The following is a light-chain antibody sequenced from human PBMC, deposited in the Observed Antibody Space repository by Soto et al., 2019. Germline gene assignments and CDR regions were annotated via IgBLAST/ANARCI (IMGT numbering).Light chain of an antibody. Sequence: QSVLTQPASVSGSPGQSIYISCSGTSSDVGGYNYVSWYQQHPGKAPKLMIYEVNSRPSGVSNRFSGSKSGNTASLTISGLQAEDEADYYCRSYTSSTTLEVFGTGPKVTVL. J-gene: IGLJ1*01. V-gene: IGLV2-14*01. CDR1: SSDVGGYNY. CDR2: EVN. CDR3: RSYTSSTTLEV.